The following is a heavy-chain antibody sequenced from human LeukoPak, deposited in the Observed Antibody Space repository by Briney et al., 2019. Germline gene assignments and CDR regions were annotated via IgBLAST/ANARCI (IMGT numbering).Heavy chain of an antibody. Sequence: ASVKVSCKASGYTFTSYYMHWVRQAPGLWLEWMGIINPSGGSTSYAQKFQGRVTMTRDTSTSTVYMELSSLRSEDTAVYYCARDGNGYDPFDPWGQGTLVTVSS. J-gene: IGHJ5*02. CDR2: INPSGGST. CDR3: ARDGNGYDPFDP. V-gene: IGHV1-46*01. CDR1: GYTFTSYY. D-gene: IGHD5-12*01.